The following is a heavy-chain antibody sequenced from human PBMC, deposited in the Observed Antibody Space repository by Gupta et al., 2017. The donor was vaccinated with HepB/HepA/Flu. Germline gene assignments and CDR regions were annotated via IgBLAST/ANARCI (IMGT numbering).Heavy chain of an antibody. CDR1: GFTFSSYR. Sequence: EVQLVESVGGLVKPGGSLRLSCAASGFTFSSYRMNWVRQAPGKGLEWFSSISSSSSYIDYADSVKGRFTIARDNAKNSLYMQMNSLRAEDTAVYYCARDMSSSWGDYYGMDVWGQGTTVTGSS. J-gene: IGHJ6*02. V-gene: IGHV3-21*01. CDR2: ISSSSSYI. CDR3: ARDMSSSWGDYYGMDV. D-gene: IGHD6-13*01.